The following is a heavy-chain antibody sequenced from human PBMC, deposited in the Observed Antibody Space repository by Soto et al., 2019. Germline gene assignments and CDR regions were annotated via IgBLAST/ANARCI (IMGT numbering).Heavy chain of an antibody. CDR3: ARLYCSGSSCYSNYYYGMDV. CDR1: GFTFSSYW. V-gene: IGHV3-7*05. CDR2: IKQDGSEK. D-gene: IGHD2-15*01. Sequence: EVQLVESGGGLVQPGGSLRLSCAASGFTFSSYWMSWVRQAPGKGLEWVANIKQDGSEKYYVDSVKGRFTISRDNAKNSLYLQMNSLRAEDTAVYYCARLYCSGSSCYSNYYYGMDVWGQGTTVTVSS. J-gene: IGHJ6*02.